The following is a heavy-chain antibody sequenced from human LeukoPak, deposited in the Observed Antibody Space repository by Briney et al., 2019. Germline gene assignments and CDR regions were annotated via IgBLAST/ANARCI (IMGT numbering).Heavy chain of an antibody. J-gene: IGHJ6*03. CDR1: GYTFTGYY. CDR3: ARDRTAMYYYYYMDV. CDR2: INPNSGGT. Sequence: ASVKVSCKASGYTFTGYYIHWVRQAPGQGLEWMGWINPNSGGTNYAQKFQGRVTMTRDTSISTAYMELSSLRSEDTAVYYCARDRTAMYYYYYMDVWGKGTTVTISS. V-gene: IGHV1-2*02. D-gene: IGHD2-21*02.